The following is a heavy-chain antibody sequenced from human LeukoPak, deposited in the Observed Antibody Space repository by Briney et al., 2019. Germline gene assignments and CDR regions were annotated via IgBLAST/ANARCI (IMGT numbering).Heavy chain of an antibody. CDR1: GYTFTSYD. V-gene: IGHV1-8*01. D-gene: IGHD2-2*01. J-gene: IGHJ4*02. CDR3: ARGYRAVVPARPTYYFDY. CDR2: MNPNSGNT. Sequence: ASVKVSCKASGYTFTSYDINWVRQATGQGLEWMGWMNPNSGNTGYAQKFQGRVTMTRNTSISTAYMELSGLRSEDTAVYYCARGYRAVVPARPTYYFDYWGQGTLVTVSS.